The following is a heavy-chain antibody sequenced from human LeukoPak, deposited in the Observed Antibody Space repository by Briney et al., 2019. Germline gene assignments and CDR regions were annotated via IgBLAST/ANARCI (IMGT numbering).Heavy chain of an antibody. V-gene: IGHV4-34*01. D-gene: IGHD2-21*02. J-gene: IGHJ2*01. Sequence: PSETLSLTCTVSGGSISSYYWSWIRQPAGKGLEWIGEINHSGSTNYNPSLKSRVTISVDTSKNQFSLKLSSVTAADTAVYYCARGGVVVVTATKKWYWYFDLWGRGTLVTVSS. CDR3: ARGGVVVVTATKKWYWYFDL. CDR2: INHSGST. CDR1: GGSISSYY.